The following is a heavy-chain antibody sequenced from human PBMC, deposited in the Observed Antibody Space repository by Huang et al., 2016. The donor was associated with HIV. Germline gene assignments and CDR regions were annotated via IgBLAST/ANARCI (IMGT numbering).Heavy chain of an antibody. J-gene: IGHJ6*02. Sequence: DVQLVESGGGLIQPGGSLRLSCSASGFTVTDNYFTWVRQAPGKGLEWVSIIFSSGRKYHEDAVKGRFTISRDNSKNTLYLQMNSLRADDTAMYYCARGAESSWSGSYYYGLDVWGQGTTVTV. V-gene: IGHV3-53*01. CDR1: GFTVTDNY. D-gene: IGHD6-19*01. CDR2: IFSSGRK. CDR3: ARGAESSWSGSYYYGLDV.